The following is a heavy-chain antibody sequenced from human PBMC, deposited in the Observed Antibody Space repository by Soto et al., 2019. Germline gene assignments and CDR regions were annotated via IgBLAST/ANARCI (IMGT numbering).Heavy chain of an antibody. D-gene: IGHD3-3*01. J-gene: IGHJ6*02. CDR3: ARDQARQRGYYDFVYYYCYGMDV. V-gene: IGHV4-34*01. Sequence: QVQLQQWGAGLLKPSETLSLTCAVYGGSFSGYYWSWIRQPPGKGLEWIGEINHSGSTNYNPSLPSRVTISVDTSKNQFSLKLSSVTVADTAVYYCARDQARQRGYYDFVYYYCYGMDVWGQGTTVTVSS. CDR1: GGSFSGYY. CDR2: INHSGST.